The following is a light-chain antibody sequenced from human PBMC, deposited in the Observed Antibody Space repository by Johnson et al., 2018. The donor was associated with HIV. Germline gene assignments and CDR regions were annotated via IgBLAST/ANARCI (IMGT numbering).Light chain of an antibody. CDR3: GTWDSSLSVYV. Sequence: QSVLTQPPSVSAAPGQKVTISCSGSSSNIGNNSVSWYQQVPGTAPKLLIYDNNKRPSGIPDRFSGSMSGTSAILGITGLQTGDEADYYCGTWDSSLSVYVFGTGTKVTVL. CDR2: DNN. CDR1: SSNIGNNS. J-gene: IGLJ1*01. V-gene: IGLV1-51*01.